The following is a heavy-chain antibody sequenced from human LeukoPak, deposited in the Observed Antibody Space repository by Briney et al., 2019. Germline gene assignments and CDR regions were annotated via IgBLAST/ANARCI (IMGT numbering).Heavy chain of an antibody. CDR2: ISGSGGST. Sequence: PGGSLRLSCAASGFTFSSYAMSWVRPAPGKGLEWVSAISGSGGSTYYADSVKGRFTISRDNSKNMLYLQMNSLRAEDTAVYYCAKDVIGYCSSTSCYNWFDPWGQGTLVTVSS. CDR1: GFTFSSYA. D-gene: IGHD2-2*01. CDR3: AKDVIGYCSSTSCYNWFDP. V-gene: IGHV3-23*01. J-gene: IGHJ5*02.